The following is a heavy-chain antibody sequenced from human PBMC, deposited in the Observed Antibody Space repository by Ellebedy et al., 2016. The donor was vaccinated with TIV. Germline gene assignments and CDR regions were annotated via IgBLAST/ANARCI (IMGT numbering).Heavy chain of an antibody. CDR3: VRDVFWAFDR. CDR1: AFSFDDYG. Sequence: GESLKISCAASAFSFDDYGMSWVRQVPGKGLEWIAYIVSGSSVMSYADSVKGRFTISRDNARDSLFLQMNSLRDEDTAVYYCVRDVFWAFDRWGQGTLVTVSS. CDR2: IVSGSSVM. V-gene: IGHV3-48*02. D-gene: IGHD3-3*01. J-gene: IGHJ4*02.